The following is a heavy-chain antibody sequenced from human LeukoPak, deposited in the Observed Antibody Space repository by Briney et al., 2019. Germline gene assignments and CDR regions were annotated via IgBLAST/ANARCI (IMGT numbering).Heavy chain of an antibody. J-gene: IGHJ6*02. Sequence: GGSLRLSCAASGFTFSSYAMSWVRQAPGKGLEWVSAISGSGGSTYYADSVKGRFTISRDNSKNTLYLQMNSLRAEDTAVYYCARVIVGGPGPLLGMDVWGQGTTVTVSS. CDR2: ISGSGGST. D-gene: IGHD2-15*01. CDR3: ARVIVGGPGPLLGMDV. CDR1: GFTFSSYA. V-gene: IGHV3-23*01.